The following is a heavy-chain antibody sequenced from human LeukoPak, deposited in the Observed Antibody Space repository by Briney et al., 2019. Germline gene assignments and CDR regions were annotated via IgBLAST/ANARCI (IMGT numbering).Heavy chain of an antibody. D-gene: IGHD3-10*01. CDR2: MNHANGNT. CDR1: GYTFPSYD. Sequence: GASVKVSCKASGYTFPSYDINWVRQVTGQRLEWMGWMNHANGNTGYVQNFQGRVTMTRDTSISTAYMELSSLTSEDTAVYYCARGFTYGHPLDYWGQGTLVTVSS. CDR3: ARGFTYGHPLDY. J-gene: IGHJ4*02. V-gene: IGHV1-8*01.